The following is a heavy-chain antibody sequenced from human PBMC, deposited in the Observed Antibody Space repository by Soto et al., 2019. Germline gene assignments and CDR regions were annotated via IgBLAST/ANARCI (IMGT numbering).Heavy chain of an antibody. CDR1: GGSFSGYY. V-gene: IGHV4-34*01. D-gene: IGHD4-17*01. CDR3: ARSRSMTTVTTWAFDI. J-gene: IGHJ3*02. CDR2: INHSGST. Sequence: QVQLQQWGAGLLKPSETLSLTCAVYGGSFSGYYWSWIHQPPGKGLEWIGEINHSGSTNYNPSLKSRVTISVDTSKNQFSLKLSSVTAADTAVYYCARSRSMTTVTTWAFDIWGQGTMVTVSS.